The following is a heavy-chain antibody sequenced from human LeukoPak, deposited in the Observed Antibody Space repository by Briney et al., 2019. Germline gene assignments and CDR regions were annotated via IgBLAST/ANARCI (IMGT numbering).Heavy chain of an antibody. D-gene: IGHD3-10*01. CDR3: ARDMVRGLTGDY. Sequence: GGSLRLSCAASGFTSSSYSMNWVRQAPGKGLEWVSSISSSSSYIYYADSVKGRFTISRDNAKNSLYLQMNSLRAEDTAVYYCARDMVRGLTGDYWGQGTLVTVSS. CDR1: GFTSSSYS. J-gene: IGHJ4*02. CDR2: ISSSSSYI. V-gene: IGHV3-21*01.